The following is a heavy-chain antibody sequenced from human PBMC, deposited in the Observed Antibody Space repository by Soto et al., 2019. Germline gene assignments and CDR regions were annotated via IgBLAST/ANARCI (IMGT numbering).Heavy chain of an antibody. D-gene: IGHD5-18*01. CDR3: ARVGRGYSYGPGYHHYGMDV. V-gene: IGHV4-34*01. Sequence: QVQLQQWGAGLLKPSETLSLTCAVYGGSFSGYYWNWIRQPPGKGLEWIGEINHSGSTNYNPSLKSRVTISVDTSKNQFSLKLSSVTAADTAVYYCARVGRGYSYGPGYHHYGMDVWGQGTTVTVSS. CDR2: INHSGST. J-gene: IGHJ6*02. CDR1: GGSFSGYY.